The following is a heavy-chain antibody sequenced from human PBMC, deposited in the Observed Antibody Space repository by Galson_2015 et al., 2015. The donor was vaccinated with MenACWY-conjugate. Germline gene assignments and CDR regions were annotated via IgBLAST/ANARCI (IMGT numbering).Heavy chain of an antibody. CDR3: ARDHLDYYDTSGHDAFDM. V-gene: IGHV3-30*02. J-gene: IGHJ3*02. CDR2: IRYDGINE. Sequence: SLRLSCAASGFIFSRFGMNWVRQAPGKGLEWVSSIRYDGINEYYGDSVKGRFTVSRDNSKNTLYMHMNDLRGDDTAVYHCARDHLDYYDTSGHDAFDMWGQGAMVTVSS. CDR1: GFIFSRFG. D-gene: IGHD3-22*01.